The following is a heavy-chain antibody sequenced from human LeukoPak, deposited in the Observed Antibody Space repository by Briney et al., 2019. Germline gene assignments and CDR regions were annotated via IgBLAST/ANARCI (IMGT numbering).Heavy chain of an antibody. CDR1: GGSISSYY. V-gene: IGHV4-59*01. Sequence: SETLSLTCTVSGGSISSYYWSWIRQPPGKGLEWIGYIYYSGCTNYNPSLKSRVTISVDTSKNQFSLKLSSVTAADTAVYYCATGTTALDYWGQGTLVTVSS. CDR2: IYYSGCT. J-gene: IGHJ4*02. CDR3: ATGTTALDY. D-gene: IGHD1-7*01.